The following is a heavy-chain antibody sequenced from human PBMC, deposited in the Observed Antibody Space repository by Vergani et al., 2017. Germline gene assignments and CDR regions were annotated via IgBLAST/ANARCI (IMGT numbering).Heavy chain of an antibody. D-gene: IGHD3-22*01. J-gene: IGHJ4*02. V-gene: IGHV3-23*01. Sequence: EVQLLESGGGLVQPGGSLRLSWAASGFTFSSYAMSWVRQAPGKGLEWVSAISGSGGSTYYADSVKGRFTISRDNSKNKLYLQMNSLRAEDTAVYYCAKLDWGGAMIVVVITPLYEYWGQGTLVTVSS. CDR2: ISGSGGST. CDR1: GFTFSSYA. CDR3: AKLDWGGAMIVVVITPLYEY.